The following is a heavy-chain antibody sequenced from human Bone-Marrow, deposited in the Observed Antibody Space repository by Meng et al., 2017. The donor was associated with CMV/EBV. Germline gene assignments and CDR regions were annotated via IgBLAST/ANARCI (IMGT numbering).Heavy chain of an antibody. J-gene: IGHJ4*02. D-gene: IGHD6-6*01. CDR1: GGTFTTHA. Sequence: ASVKVSCKASGGTFTTHAISWVRQAPGQGLEWMGMITPIFGTTNYAQKLQGRVTMTTDTSTSTAYMELRSLRSDDTAVYYCARDLGPWSSSSLLGDYWGQGTLVTVSS. CDR3: ARDLGPWSSSSLLGDY. CDR2: ITPIFGTT. V-gene: IGHV1-18*01.